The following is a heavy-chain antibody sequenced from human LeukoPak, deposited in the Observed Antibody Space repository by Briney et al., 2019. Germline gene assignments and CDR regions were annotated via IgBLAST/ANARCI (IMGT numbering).Heavy chain of an antibody. CDR1: GFTFSSYS. J-gene: IGHJ6*02. D-gene: IGHD2-15*01. CDR2: ISSSSRYI. V-gene: IGHV3-21*01. Sequence: AGGSLRLSCAASGFTFSSYSMNWVRQAPGKGLEWVSSISSSSRYIYYADSVKGRFTISRDNAKNSLYLQMNSLRAEDTAVYYCARDSRDRYCSGGSCEYGMDVWGQGTTVTVSS. CDR3: ARDSRDRYCSGGSCEYGMDV.